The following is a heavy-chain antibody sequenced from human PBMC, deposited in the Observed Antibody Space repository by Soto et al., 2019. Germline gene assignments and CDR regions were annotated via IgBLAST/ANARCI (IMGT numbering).Heavy chain of an antibody. CDR2: ISGGGGST. CDR3: AKDNWGPHGPYAY. CDR1: GFAFSSFA. V-gene: IGHV3-23*01. J-gene: IGHJ1*01. D-gene: IGHD7-27*01. Sequence: PGGSLRLSCAASGFAFSSFAMSWVRQAPGKGLEWVSTISGGGGSTYYADSVRGRFTISRDNSKNTLSLAMNSLRGEDTAIYYCAKDNWGPHGPYAYWAPGTPVPVSS.